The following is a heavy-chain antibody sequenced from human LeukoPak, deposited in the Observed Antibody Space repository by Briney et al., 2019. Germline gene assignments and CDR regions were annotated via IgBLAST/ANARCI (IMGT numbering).Heavy chain of an antibody. CDR3: ARIPETMVRGVILKQNYYYYGMDV. V-gene: IGHV1-8*01. Sequence: GASVKVSCKASGYTFTSYDINWVRQATGQGLEWMGWMNPNSGNTGYAQKFQGRVTMTRNTSISTAYMELSSLRSEDTAVYYCARIPETMVRGVILKQNYYYYGMDVWGQGTTVTVSS. CDR2: MNPNSGNT. CDR1: GYTFTSYD. J-gene: IGHJ6*02. D-gene: IGHD3-10*01.